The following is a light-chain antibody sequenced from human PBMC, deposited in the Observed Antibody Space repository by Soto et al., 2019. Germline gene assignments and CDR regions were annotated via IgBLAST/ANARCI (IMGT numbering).Light chain of an antibody. CDR1: SNDIGGFNY. V-gene: IGLV2-14*03. CDR3: CSNASSVTSV. CDR2: DVT. J-gene: IGLJ1*01. Sequence: QSALTQPASVSGSPGQSITISCTGSSNDIGGFNYVSWYQQFPGKAPKLIIYDVTNRPSGVSDRFSGSKSGNAAYLTISGLQAEDEADYYCCSNASSVTSVFGAGSKVTV.